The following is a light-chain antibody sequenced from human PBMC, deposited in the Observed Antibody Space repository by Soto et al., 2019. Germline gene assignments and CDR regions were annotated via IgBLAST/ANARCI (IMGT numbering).Light chain of an antibody. CDR3: QHYNSYPLT. CDR2: DAS. V-gene: IGKV1-5*01. Sequence: IQMTQSPSTLSTSVGDRVTITCRASPSISRWLAWYQQKPGKAPRLLIYDASTLESGVPSRFSGSGSGTEFSLTISSLQPDDFATYYCQHYNSYPLTFGQGTQLDLK. J-gene: IGKJ2*01. CDR1: PSISRW.